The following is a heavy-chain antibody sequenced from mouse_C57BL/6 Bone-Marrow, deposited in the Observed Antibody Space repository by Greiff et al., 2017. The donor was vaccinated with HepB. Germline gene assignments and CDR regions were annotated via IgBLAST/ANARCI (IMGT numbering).Heavy chain of an antibody. D-gene: IGHD1-1*01. Sequence: VQLQQSGPELVKPGASVKIPCKASGYTFTDYNMDWVKQSHGKSLEWIGDINPNNGGTIYNQKFKGKATLTVDKSSSTAYMELRSLTSEDTAVYYCARGDYYGSSAGFAYWGQGTLVTVSA. CDR3: ARGDYYGSSAGFAY. J-gene: IGHJ3*01. V-gene: IGHV1-18*01. CDR2: INPNNGGT. CDR1: GYTFTDYN.